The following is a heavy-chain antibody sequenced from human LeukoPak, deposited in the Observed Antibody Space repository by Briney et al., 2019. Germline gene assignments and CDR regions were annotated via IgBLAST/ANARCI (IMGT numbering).Heavy chain of an antibody. V-gene: IGHV4-61*02. Sequence: PSQTLSLTCTVSGGSISSKSYYWSWIRQPAGKGLEWIGRIYASGSIEYNPSLKSRVTISRDTSKNEFSLNLSSVTAADTAVYYCARDSPPAYCSGGSCYFDSWGQGTLVTVSS. CDR2: IYASGSI. D-gene: IGHD2-15*01. CDR3: ARDSPPAYCSGGSCYFDS. J-gene: IGHJ4*02. CDR1: GGSISSKSYY.